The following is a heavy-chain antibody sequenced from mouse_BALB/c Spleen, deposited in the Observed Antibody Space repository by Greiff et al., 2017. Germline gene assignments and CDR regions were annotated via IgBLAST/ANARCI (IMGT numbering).Heavy chain of an antibody. CDR1: GFTFTGYY. J-gene: IGHJ4*01. V-gene: IGHV14-4*02. CDR3: TDEAYYDYEGVGY. CDR2: IDPENGDT. D-gene: IGHD2-4*01. Sequence: VHVKQSGAELVRSGASVKLSCTASGFTFTGYYMHWVKQRPEQGLEWIGWIDPENGDTEYAPKFQGKATMTADTSSNTAYLQLSSLTSEDTAVYYCTDEAYYDYEGVGYWGQGTPVTVSS.